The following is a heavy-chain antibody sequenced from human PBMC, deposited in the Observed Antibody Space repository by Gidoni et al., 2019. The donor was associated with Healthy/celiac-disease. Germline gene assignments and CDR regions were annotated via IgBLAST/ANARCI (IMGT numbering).Heavy chain of an antibody. J-gene: IGHJ3*02. Sequence: QLQLQESGSGLVTTWETLSLPCTVSGGPISSSSYHWGWIRQPPGTGLEWIGSIYYRGSSYYNPSRKSLVTISVDTSKNQFSLKLSSVTAADTAVYYCESSSSGWYSAFDIWGQGTMVTVSS. CDR3: ESSSSGWYSAFDI. CDR2: IYYRGSS. D-gene: IGHD6-19*01. CDR1: GGPISSSSYH. V-gene: IGHV4-39*01.